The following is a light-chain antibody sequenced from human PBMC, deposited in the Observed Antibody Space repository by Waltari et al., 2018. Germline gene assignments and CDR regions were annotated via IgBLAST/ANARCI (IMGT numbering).Light chain of an antibody. V-gene: IGKV3-15*01. Sequence: EVVMTQSPATLSVSPGERATLSCRASQSVSRDLAWYQQKPGQAPRRLVYGASTRSTGVPARFTGSGSGAEFSLTISSLQSEDVAIYYCQQFNNWPQTFGGGTKVEIK. CDR1: QSVSRD. CDR2: GAS. J-gene: IGKJ4*01. CDR3: QQFNNWPQT.